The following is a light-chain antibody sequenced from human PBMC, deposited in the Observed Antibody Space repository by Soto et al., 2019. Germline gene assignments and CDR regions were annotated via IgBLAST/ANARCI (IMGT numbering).Light chain of an antibody. J-gene: IGKJ3*01. CDR3: QQYGSSPFT. CDR2: GAS. Sequence: EIVLTQSPGTLSLSPGERATLSCRASQSVSSSYLAWYQQKPGQAPRLLIYGASSRATGIPDRFSGSRSGKVFTLTISRLEPEDFAVYYCQQYGSSPFTFVPGTKVDI. V-gene: IGKV3-20*01. CDR1: QSVSSSY.